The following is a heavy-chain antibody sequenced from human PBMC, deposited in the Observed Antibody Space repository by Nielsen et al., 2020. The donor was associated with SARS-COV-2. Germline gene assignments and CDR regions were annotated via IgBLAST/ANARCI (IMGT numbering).Heavy chain of an antibody. D-gene: IGHD6-19*01. V-gene: IGHV1-3*01. Sequence: ASVKVSCKASGYTFTSYAMHWVRQAPGQRLEWMGWINAGNGNTKYSQKFQGRVTITRDTSASTAYMELSSPRSEDTAVYYCARVVAVAGYWFDPWGQGTLVTVSS. CDR2: INAGNGNT. J-gene: IGHJ5*02. CDR3: ARVVAVAGYWFDP. CDR1: GYTFTSYA.